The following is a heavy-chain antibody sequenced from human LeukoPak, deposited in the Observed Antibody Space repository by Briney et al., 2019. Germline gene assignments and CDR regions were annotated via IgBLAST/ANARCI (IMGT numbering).Heavy chain of an antibody. CDR2: IYFTGST. CDR1: GDSINNYY. Sequence: SETLSLTCTVSGDSINNYYWNWIRQPPGKGLEWIGYIYFTGSTNYNPSLKSRVTISLDTSKNQFSLKLSSVTAADTAVYYCARDYCGGDCYFLAYNYFDPWGQGTLVTVSS. J-gene: IGHJ5*02. V-gene: IGHV4-59*01. CDR3: ARDYCGGDCYFLAYNYFDP. D-gene: IGHD2-21*02.